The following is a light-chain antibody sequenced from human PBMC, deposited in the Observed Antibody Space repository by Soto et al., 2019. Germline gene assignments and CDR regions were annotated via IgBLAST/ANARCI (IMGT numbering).Light chain of an antibody. Sequence: IPVTQSAFTLSASVADRVTITCRASQGLXSWFVWYQRKPGKAPKLPXDAAPSLERGCPSSCSGSGSATEFTPTSSRLQPEESANYYFQQLDIVPYTFGQGTKVDIK. CDR2: AAP. CDR3: QQLDIVPYT. V-gene: IGKV1-5*03. J-gene: IGKJ2*01. CDR1: QGLXSW.